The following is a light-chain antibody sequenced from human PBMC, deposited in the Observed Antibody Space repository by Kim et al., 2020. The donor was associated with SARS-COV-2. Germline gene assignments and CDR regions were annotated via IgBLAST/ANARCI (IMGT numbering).Light chain of an antibody. CDR3: QAWDSSTWV. CDR1: KLGEKY. CDR2: QDS. Sequence: SVSQGQTARITCSGDKLGEKYACWYQQKPGQSPVLVIYQDSKRPSGIPERFSGSNSGNTATLTISGTQAMDEADYYCQAWDSSTWVFGGGTQLTVL. V-gene: IGLV3-1*01. J-gene: IGLJ3*02.